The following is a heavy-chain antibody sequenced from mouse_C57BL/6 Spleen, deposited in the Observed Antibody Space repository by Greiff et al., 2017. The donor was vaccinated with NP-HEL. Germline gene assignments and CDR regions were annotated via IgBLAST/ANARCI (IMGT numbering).Heavy chain of an antibody. V-gene: IGHV1-15*01. J-gene: IGHJ2*01. CDR2: IDPETGGT. D-gene: IGHD4-1*01. CDR1: GYTFTDYE. CDR3: TLNWDY. Sequence: VQGVESGAELVRPGASVTLSCKASGYTFTDYEMHWVKQTPVHGLEWIGAIDPETGGTAYNQKFKGKAILTADKSSSTAYMELRSLTSEDSAVYYCTLNWDYWGQGTTLTVSS.